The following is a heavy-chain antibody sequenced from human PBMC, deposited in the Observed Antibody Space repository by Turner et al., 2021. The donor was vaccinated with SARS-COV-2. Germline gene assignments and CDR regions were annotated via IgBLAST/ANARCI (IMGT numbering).Heavy chain of an antibody. CDR2: ISNSSSYI. D-gene: IGHD2-2*01. Sequence: EVQLVASGGGLVKPGGSLRLSCAASEFTFSNYSMNWVRQAPGKGLEWVSSISNSSSYIYYADSVKGRFTISRDNAKNSLYLQMNSLRAEDTAVYYCARDCSIPSCEAWGQGTLVTVSS. CDR1: EFTFSNYS. V-gene: IGHV3-21*01. J-gene: IGHJ5*02. CDR3: ARDCSIPSCEA.